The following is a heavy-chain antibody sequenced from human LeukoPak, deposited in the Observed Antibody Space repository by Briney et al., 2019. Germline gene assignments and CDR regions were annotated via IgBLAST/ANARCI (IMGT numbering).Heavy chain of an antibody. CDR1: GGSISSGDYY. Sequence: PSQTLSLTCTVSGGSISSGDYYWSWIRQPPGKGLEWIGYIYYSGSTYYNPSLKSRVTISVDTSKNQFSLKLSSVTAADTAVYYCARDLTLHYGMDVWGKGTTVIVSS. D-gene: IGHD3-9*01. J-gene: IGHJ6*04. CDR3: ARDLTLHYGMDV. CDR2: IYYSGST. V-gene: IGHV4-30-4*01.